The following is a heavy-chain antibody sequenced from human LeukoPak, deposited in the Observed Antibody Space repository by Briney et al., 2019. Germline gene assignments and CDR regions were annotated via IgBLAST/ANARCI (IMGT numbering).Heavy chain of an antibody. CDR2: ISGSGGST. Sequence: GGSLRLSCAASGFTFSSYAMSWVRQAPGKGLEWVSAISGSGGSTYYADSVKGRFTISRDNSKNTLYLQMNSLRAEDTAVYYCAKNPRLVGATARWFDPWGQGTLVTVSS. V-gene: IGHV3-23*01. CDR3: AKNPRLVGATARWFDP. J-gene: IGHJ5*02. CDR1: GFTFSSYA. D-gene: IGHD1-26*01.